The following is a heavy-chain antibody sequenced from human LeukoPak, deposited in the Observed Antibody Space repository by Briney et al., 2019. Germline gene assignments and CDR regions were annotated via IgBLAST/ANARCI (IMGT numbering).Heavy chain of an antibody. D-gene: IGHD3-22*01. CDR3: ARGQPQPSMDYCDSSGYYYDWFDP. CDR2: ISAYNGNT. V-gene: IGHV1-18*01. J-gene: IGHJ5*02. CDR1: GYTFTSYG. Sequence: ASVKVSCKASGYTFTSYGISWVRQAPGQGLEWMGWISAYNGNTNYAQKLQGRVTMTTDTSTSTAYMELRSLRSGDTAVYYCARGQPQPSMDYCDSSGYYYDWFDPWGQGTLVTVSS.